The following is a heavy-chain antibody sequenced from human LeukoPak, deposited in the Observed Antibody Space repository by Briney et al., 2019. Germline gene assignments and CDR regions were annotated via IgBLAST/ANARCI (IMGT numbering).Heavy chain of an antibody. D-gene: IGHD2-2*01. CDR3: ARDPCSSTSCHHAFDI. V-gene: IGHV3-64*04. Sequence: GGSLRLSCAASGFAFSSYVMHWVRQAPGKGLEYVSAISSNGGSTYYADSVKGRFTISRDNSKNTLYLQMNSLRAEDTAVYYCARDPCSSTSCHHAFDIWGQGTMVTVSS. J-gene: IGHJ3*02. CDR1: GFAFSSYV. CDR2: ISSNGGST.